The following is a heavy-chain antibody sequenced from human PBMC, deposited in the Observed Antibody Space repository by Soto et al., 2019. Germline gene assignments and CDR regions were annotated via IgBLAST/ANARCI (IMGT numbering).Heavy chain of an antibody. CDR3: ARXTLGYCTNGVCYNWFDP. Sequence: PSETLSLTCTVSGGSISSGDYYWSWIRQPPGKGLEWIGYIYYSGSTYYNPSLKSRVTISVDTSKNQFSLKLSSVTAADTAVYYCARXTLGYCTNGVCYNWFDPWGQGTLVTVSS. D-gene: IGHD2-8*01. J-gene: IGHJ5*02. V-gene: IGHV4-30-4*01. CDR1: GGSISSGDYY. CDR2: IYYSGST.